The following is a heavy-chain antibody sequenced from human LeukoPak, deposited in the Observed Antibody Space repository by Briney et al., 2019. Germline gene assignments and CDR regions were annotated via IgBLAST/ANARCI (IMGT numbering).Heavy chain of an antibody. J-gene: IGHJ5*02. CDR2: INHSGST. CDR1: GGSFSGYY. Sequence: SETLSLTCAVYGGSFSGYYWSWIRQPPGKGLEWIGEINHSGSTNYNPSLKSRVTISVDTSKNQFSLKLSSVTAADTAVYYCARVVGVPIFGVVGGWFDPWGQGTLVTVSS. CDR3: ARVVGVPIFGVVGGWFDP. D-gene: IGHD3-3*01. V-gene: IGHV4-34*01.